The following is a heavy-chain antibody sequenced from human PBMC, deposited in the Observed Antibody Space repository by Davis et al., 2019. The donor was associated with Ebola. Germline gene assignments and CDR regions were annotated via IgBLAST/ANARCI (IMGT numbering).Heavy chain of an antibody. Sequence: PGGSLRLSCSASGFTFSTFGMFWVRQAPGKGLEWVAFIRFDGSEKYYADSVKGRFTISRENSKATLDLQMNSLRAEDTAVYYCARGRWTTVTPYDYWGQGTLVTVSS. CDR2: IRFDGSEK. CDR1: GFTFSTFG. J-gene: IGHJ4*02. CDR3: ARGRWTTVTPYDY. V-gene: IGHV3-30*02. D-gene: IGHD4-17*01.